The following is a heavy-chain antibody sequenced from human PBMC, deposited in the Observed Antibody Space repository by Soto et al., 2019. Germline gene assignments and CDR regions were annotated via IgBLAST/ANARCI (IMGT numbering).Heavy chain of an antibody. CDR3: SRITMSLGAFDI. D-gene: IGHD3-10*02. V-gene: IGHV3-49*04. CDR1: GFTFGDYA. Sequence: SGGSLRLSCTASGFTFGDYAMSWVRQAPGKGLEWVGFIRSKAYGGTTEYAASVKGRFTISRDDSKSIAYLQMNSLKTEDTAVYYCSRITMSLGAFDIWGQGTMVTVSS. J-gene: IGHJ3*02. CDR2: IRSKAYGGTT.